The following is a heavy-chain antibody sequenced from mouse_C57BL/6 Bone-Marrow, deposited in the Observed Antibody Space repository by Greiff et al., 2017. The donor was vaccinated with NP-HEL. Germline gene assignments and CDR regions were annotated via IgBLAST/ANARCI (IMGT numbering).Heavy chain of an antibody. J-gene: IGHJ2*01. CDR2: IYPGGGYT. CDR1: GYTFTNYW. V-gene: IGHV1-63*01. Sequence: QVQLQQSGAELVRPGTSVKMSCKASGYTFTNYWIGWAKQRPGHGLEWIGDIYPGGGYTNYNEKFKGKATLTADKSSSTAYMQFSSLTSEDSAIYYCARIWSYYCDYWGQGTTLTVSS. CDR3: ARIWSYYCDY.